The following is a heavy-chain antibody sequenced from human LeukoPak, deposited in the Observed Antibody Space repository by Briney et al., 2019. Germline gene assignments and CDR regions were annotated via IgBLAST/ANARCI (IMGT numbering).Heavy chain of an antibody. CDR1: GFTVSSNY. V-gene: IGHV3-66*02. D-gene: IGHD2-15*01. CDR3: AGYCSGGSCSDY. J-gene: IGHJ4*02. Sequence: GGSLRLSCAASGFTVSSNYMSWVRQAPGKGLEWVSVIYSGGSTYYADSVKGRFIISRDNSKNTLCLQMNSLRAEDTAVYYCAGYCSGGSCSDYWGQGTLVTVSS. CDR2: IYSGGST.